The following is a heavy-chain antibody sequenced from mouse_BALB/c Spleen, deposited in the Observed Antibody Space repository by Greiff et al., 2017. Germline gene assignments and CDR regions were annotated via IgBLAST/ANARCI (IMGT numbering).Heavy chain of an antibody. V-gene: IGHV2-9*02. CDR3: ARDGPYYYGSGYAMDY. D-gene: IGHD1-1*01. Sequence: VKLQESGPGLVAPSQSLSITCTVSGFSLTSYGVHWVRQPPGKGLEWLGVIWAGGSTNYNSALMSRLSISKDNSKSQVFLKMNSLQTDDTAMYYCARDGPYYYGSGYAMDYWGQGTSVTVSS. CDR1: GFSLTSYG. CDR2: IWAGGST. J-gene: IGHJ4*01.